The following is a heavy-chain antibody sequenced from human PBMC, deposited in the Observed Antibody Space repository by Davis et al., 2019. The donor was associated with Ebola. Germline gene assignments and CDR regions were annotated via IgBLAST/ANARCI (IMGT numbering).Heavy chain of an antibody. D-gene: IGHD1-7*01. CDR1: GFTFSSYA. CDR2: ISYDGSNK. V-gene: IGHV3-30*04. J-gene: IGHJ4*02. Sequence: GESLKISCADSGFTFSSYAMHWVRQAPGKGLEWVAVISYDGSNKYYADSVKGRFTISRDNSKNTLYLQMNSLRAEDTAVYYCARELELLDYWGQGTLVTVSS. CDR3: ARELELLDY.